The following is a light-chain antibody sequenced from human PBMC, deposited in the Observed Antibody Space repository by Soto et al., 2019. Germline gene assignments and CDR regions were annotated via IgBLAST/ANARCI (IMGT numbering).Light chain of an antibody. J-gene: IGKJ1*01. CDR3: LQDYNYPWM. CDR1: QVIRND. Sequence: AIQMTQSPSSLSASVGDRVTITCRASQVIRNDLNWYQQKPGKAPKLLIYGVSSLQSGVPSRFSGSGSGTDFTLTISSLQPEDFATYYCLQDYNYPWMFGQGTKVEIK. V-gene: IGKV1-6*01. CDR2: GVS.